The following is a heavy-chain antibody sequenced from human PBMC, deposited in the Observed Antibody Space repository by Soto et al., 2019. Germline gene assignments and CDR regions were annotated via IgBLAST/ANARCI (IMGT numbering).Heavy chain of an antibody. D-gene: IGHD4-17*01. CDR1: GGTFSSYA. V-gene: IGHV1-69*12. CDR2: IIPIFGTA. CDR3: ARSDYGCNSVAFDI. Sequence: QVQLVQSGAEVKKPGSSVKVSCKASGGTFSSYAISWVRQAPGQGLEWMGGIIPIFGTANYAQKFQGRVTIAAXEXPSTAYMELSSLRSEDTAVYYCARSDYGCNSVAFDIWGQGTMVTVSS. J-gene: IGHJ3*02.